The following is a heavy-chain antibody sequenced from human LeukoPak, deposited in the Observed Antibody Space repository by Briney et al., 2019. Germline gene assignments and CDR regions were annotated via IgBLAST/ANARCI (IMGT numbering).Heavy chain of an antibody. J-gene: IGHJ4*02. V-gene: IGHV3-30*09. CDR3: AREGPVAGNFDY. Sequence: PGGSLRLSCAASGFTFITCAMHWVRQAPGKGLEWVAVISYHGSNRDYADSVKGRFAISRDNSKNTLYLEMNSLRAEDTAVYYCAREGPVAGNFDYWGQGTLVTVPS. CDR1: GFTFITCA. CDR2: ISYHGSNR. D-gene: IGHD6-19*01.